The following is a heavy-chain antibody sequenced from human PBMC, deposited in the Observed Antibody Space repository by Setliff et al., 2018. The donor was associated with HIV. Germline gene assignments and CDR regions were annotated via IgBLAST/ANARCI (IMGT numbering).Heavy chain of an antibody. CDR2: VDPEDGGT. CDR1: GYTFTGYY. Sequence: RASVKVSCKASGYTFTGYYIHWVRQAPGKGLEWMGRVDPEDGGTIYAEKFQGRVTITADTSIDTAYMELSSLRSEGTAVYYCATAGLAAFDIWGQGTMVTVSS. CDR3: ATAGLAAFDI. J-gene: IGHJ3*02. V-gene: IGHV1-69-2*01.